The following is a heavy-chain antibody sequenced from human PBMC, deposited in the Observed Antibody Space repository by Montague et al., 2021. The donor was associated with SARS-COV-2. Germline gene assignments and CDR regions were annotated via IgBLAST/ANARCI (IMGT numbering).Heavy chain of an antibody. V-gene: IGHV4-61*02. J-gene: IGHJ4*02. CDR1: GGSISSGSYY. D-gene: IGHD3-3*01. CDR3: AREGGITIFGVVILYYFDC. CDR2: IYTSGST. Sequence: TLSLTCTVSGGSISSGSYYWSWIRQPAGKGLEWIGRIYTSGSTNYNPSLKSRVTISVDTFKNQFSLKLSSVTAADTAVYYCAREGGITIFGVVILYYFDCWGQGTLVTVSS.